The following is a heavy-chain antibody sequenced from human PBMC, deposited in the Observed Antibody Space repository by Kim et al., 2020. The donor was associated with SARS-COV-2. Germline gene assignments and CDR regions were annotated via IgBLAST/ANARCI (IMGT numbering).Heavy chain of an antibody. D-gene: IGHD3-10*01. CDR1: GYTFINYA. CDR3: ARDPQSGGD. V-gene: IGHV7-4-1*02. Sequence: ASVKVSCKTSGYTFINYASNWVRQAPGQGLEWMGWINTLTGKPTYAQGFAGRFVFSSDTSVATTYLQISGLKSEDTGVYFCARDPQSGGDWGQGTLVTVSS. CDR2: INTLTGKP. J-gene: IGHJ4*02.